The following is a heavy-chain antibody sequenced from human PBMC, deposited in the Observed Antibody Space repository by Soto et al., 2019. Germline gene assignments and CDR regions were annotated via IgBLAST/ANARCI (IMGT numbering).Heavy chain of an antibody. CDR1: GYTFTSYD. CDR3: ARPGAAAVYYYYGMDV. Sequence: QVQLVQSGAEVKKPGASVKVSCKASGYTFTSYDINWVRQATGQGLEWMGWMNPNSGNTGYAQKFQGRVTMTRNTSISTAYRELSSLRSEDTAVYYCARPGAAAVYYYYGMDVWGQGTTVTVS. D-gene: IGHD6-13*01. J-gene: IGHJ6*02. V-gene: IGHV1-8*01. CDR2: MNPNSGNT.